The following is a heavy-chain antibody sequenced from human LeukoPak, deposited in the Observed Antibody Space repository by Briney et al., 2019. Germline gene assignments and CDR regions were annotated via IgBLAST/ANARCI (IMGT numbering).Heavy chain of an antibody. CDR2: ISYGGSNK. V-gene: IGHV3-30*18. Sequence: GGSLRLSCVASGFTFSYYGMHWVRQAPGKGLEWVAVISYGGSNKYYADAVKGRFTISRDNSKNTLYLQMNSLRAEDTAVYYCAKSGTRSSWSPRVKTYLDYWGQGTLVTVSS. CDR3: AKSGTRSSWSPRVKTYLDY. D-gene: IGHD6-13*01. J-gene: IGHJ4*02. CDR1: GFTFSYYG.